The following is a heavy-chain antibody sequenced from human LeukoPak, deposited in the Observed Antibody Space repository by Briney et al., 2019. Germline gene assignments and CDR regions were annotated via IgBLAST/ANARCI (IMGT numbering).Heavy chain of an antibody. CDR1: GFTFNSFS. CDR2: VSSSSSYI. CDR3: ARAPTVLVGYCSSSSCQADY. Sequence: GGSLRLSCAASGFTFNSFSFSWIRQAPGKGLEWVSSVSSSSSYIYYADSVKGRFTISRDNAENSLYLQMNSLRVEDTAVYYCARAPTVLVGYCSSSSCQADYWGQGTLVTVSS. V-gene: IGHV3-21*01. J-gene: IGHJ4*02. D-gene: IGHD2-2*01.